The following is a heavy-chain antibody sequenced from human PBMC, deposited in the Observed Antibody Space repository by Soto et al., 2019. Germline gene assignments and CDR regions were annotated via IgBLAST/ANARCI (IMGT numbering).Heavy chain of an antibody. CDR2: VYYNENT. V-gene: IGHV4-39*01. CDR3: ARRERYYGSPGWFDP. Sequence: LSLPCSVSGASINNFAYYWGWIRQPPGKGLEWIGTVYYNENTYYNPSLRSLVAISVDTAKNQFSLNLRSVTAADTAVYFCARRERYYGSPGWFDPWGQGTLVTVSS. J-gene: IGHJ5*01. D-gene: IGHD3-10*01. CDR1: GASINNFAYY.